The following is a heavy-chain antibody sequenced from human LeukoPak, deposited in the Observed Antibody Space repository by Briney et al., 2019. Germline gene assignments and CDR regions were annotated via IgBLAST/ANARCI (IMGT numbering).Heavy chain of an antibody. D-gene: IGHD4-17*01. CDR2: IYSDDTT. V-gene: IGHV3-53*01. CDR1: GFTVSRNY. Sequence: PGGSLRLSCAAFGFTVSRNYMNWVRQAPGKGLEWVSLIYSDDTTFYSDSVKGRFTISRDNSKNTLHLQMNSLTAEDTAVYYCARERTSTYGDFDSWGQGTLVTVSS. CDR3: ARERTSTYGDFDS. J-gene: IGHJ4*02.